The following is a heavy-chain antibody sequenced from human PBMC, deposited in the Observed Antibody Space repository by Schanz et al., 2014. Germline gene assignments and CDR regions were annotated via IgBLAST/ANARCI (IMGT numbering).Heavy chain of an antibody. Sequence: QVQLVDSGGGLVKPGGSLRLSCTASGFPFSDYFMAWIRQPPGRGLEWVSYIGNGGVTIYYADSVKGRFTISRDNSKNSLFLQLNSLRADDTAVYYCARNRGSGGQNWYFDLWGRGTLVTVSP. D-gene: IGHD1-26*01. CDR2: IGNGGVTI. CDR1: GFPFSDYF. J-gene: IGHJ2*01. CDR3: ARNRGSGGQNWYFDL. V-gene: IGHV3-11*01.